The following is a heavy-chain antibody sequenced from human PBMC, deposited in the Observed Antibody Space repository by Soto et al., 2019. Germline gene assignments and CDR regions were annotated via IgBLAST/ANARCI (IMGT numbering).Heavy chain of an antibody. CDR3: ARLRGGLWFGEWWFDP. J-gene: IGHJ5*02. V-gene: IGHV4-39*01. CDR2: IYYSGST. CDR1: GGSSSSSSYC. D-gene: IGHD3-10*01. Sequence: SETLSLTCTVSGGSSSSSSYCWGWIRQPPGKGLEWIGSIYYSGSTYYNPSLKSRVTISVDTSKNQFSLKLSSVTAADTAVYYCARLRGGLWFGEWWFDPWGQGTLVTVSS.